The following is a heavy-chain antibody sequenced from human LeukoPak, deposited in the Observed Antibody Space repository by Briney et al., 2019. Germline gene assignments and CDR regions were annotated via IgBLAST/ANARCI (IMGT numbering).Heavy chain of an antibody. CDR3: GRAFPPLRTSSAGDL. CDR1: GFTFSSYN. CDR2: ISYLSSHV. D-gene: IGHD3-16*01. J-gene: IGHJ4*02. Sequence: AGGSLRLSCAASGFTFSSYNMNWVRQAPGKGLEWVSSISYLSSHVYYGDSVKGRFSISGDNAKNSLYLQMNSLGAEDTAIYYCGRAFPPLRTSSAGDLWGQGILVTVSS. V-gene: IGHV3-21*01.